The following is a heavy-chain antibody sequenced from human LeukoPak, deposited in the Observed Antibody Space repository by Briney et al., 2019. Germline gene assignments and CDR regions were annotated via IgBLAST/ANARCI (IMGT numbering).Heavy chain of an antibody. D-gene: IGHD6-6*01. J-gene: IGHJ4*02. Sequence: SETLSLTCAVYGGSFSGYYWSWIRQPPGKGLEWIGEINHSGSTNYNPSLKSRVTISVDTSKNQFSLKLSSVTAADTAVYYCARGLRGSSSSRAFDYWGQGTLVTVSS. CDR3: ARGLRGSSSSRAFDY. V-gene: IGHV4-34*01. CDR1: GGSFSGYY. CDR2: INHSGST.